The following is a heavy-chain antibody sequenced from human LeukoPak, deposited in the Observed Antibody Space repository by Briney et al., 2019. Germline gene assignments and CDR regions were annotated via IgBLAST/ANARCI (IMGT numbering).Heavy chain of an antibody. Sequence: PSGTLSLTCAVSGGSISSSNWWSWVRPPPGKGLEWIGEIYHSGSTNYNPSLKSRVTISVDKSKNQFSLKLSSVTAADTAVYYCARAFYYYGSGSNGGNWFDPWGQGTLVTVSS. CDR1: GGSISSSNW. D-gene: IGHD3-10*01. V-gene: IGHV4-4*02. CDR2: IYHSGST. CDR3: ARAFYYYGSGSNGGNWFDP. J-gene: IGHJ5*02.